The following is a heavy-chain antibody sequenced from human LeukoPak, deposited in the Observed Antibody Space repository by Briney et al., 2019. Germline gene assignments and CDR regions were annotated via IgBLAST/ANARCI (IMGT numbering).Heavy chain of an antibody. CDR3: AREGSLAYCGGDCYLGYYFDY. J-gene: IGHJ4*02. CDR2: IIPILGIA. V-gene: IGHV1-69*04. Sequence: GSSVKLSCKASGGTFSSYAISWLRQAPGQGLEWVGRIIPILGIANYAQKFQGRVTITADKSTSTAYMELSSLRSEDTAVYYCAREGSLAYCGGDCYLGYYFDYWGQGTLVTVSS. D-gene: IGHD2-21*02. CDR1: GGTFSSYA.